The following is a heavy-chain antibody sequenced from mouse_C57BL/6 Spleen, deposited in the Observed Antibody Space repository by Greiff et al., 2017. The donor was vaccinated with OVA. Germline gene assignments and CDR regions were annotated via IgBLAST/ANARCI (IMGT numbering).Heavy chain of an antibody. D-gene: IGHD1-1*01. J-gene: IGHJ4*01. CDR2: IWGGGST. CDR3: AKAGIDYYGSSSYYYAMDY. CDR1: GFSLTSYG. Sequence: VMLVESGPGLVAPSQSLSITCTVSGFSLTSYGVDWVRQPPGKGLEWLGVIWGGGSTNYNSALMSRLSISKDNSKSQVFLKMNSLQTDDTAMYYCAKAGIDYYGSSSYYYAMDYWGQGTSVTVSS. V-gene: IGHV2-9*01.